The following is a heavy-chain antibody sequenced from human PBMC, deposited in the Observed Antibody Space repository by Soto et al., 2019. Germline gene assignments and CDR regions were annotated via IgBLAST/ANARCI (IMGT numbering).Heavy chain of an antibody. V-gene: IGHV4-31*03. J-gene: IGHJ3*02. Sequence: PSETLSLTCTVSGGSISSGGYYWTWIRQHPGKGLEWIGYIYYNGNTYYNSSLKSRVIISVDTSKNQFSLKLSSVTAADTAVYYCARFYMVRGVMGAFDIWGQGTMVTVSS. CDR2: IYYNGNT. D-gene: IGHD3-10*01. CDR3: ARFYMVRGVMGAFDI. CDR1: GGSISSGGYY.